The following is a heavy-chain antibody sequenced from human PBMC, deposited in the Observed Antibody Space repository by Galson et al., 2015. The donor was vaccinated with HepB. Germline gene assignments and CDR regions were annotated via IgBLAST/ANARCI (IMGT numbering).Heavy chain of an antibody. D-gene: IGHD2-15*01. V-gene: IGHV1-2*02. J-gene: IGHJ4*02. Sequence: SVKVSCKVSGYTFINYYMHWVRQAPGQGLEWMGWINPNSGGTHYAQKFQGRVTMTRETSINTAYMELSRLRSDDTAVYYCASGSCSGATCPDHWGQGTLVAVSS. CDR3: ASGSCSGATCPDH. CDR1: GYTFINYY. CDR2: INPNSGGT.